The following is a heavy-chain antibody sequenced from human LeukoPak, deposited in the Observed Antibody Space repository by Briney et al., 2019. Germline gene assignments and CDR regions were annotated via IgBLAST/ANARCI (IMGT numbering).Heavy chain of an antibody. Sequence: ASVKVSCKASGYTFTSYDINWVRQAPGQGLEWMGWMNPNSGNTGYAQKFQGRVAMTRNTSISTAYMELSSLRSEDTAVYYCARAQGAGNYFDYWGQGTLVTVSS. D-gene: IGHD6-13*01. CDR3: ARAQGAGNYFDY. CDR2: MNPNSGNT. V-gene: IGHV1-8*01. J-gene: IGHJ4*02. CDR1: GYTFTSYD.